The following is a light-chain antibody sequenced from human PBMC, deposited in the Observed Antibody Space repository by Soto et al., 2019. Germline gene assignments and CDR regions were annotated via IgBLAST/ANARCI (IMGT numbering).Light chain of an antibody. Sequence: EILMTQSPATLSVSPGERATLSCRASQSLSRNLAWYQQKPGQAPRLLIYCASTRASGVPARFSGSGSGTEFTLTISSLQSEDFALYYCQHYNDWPPAFTFGPGTKVDL. CDR1: QSLSRN. CDR3: QHYNDWPPAFT. V-gene: IGKV3-15*01. J-gene: IGKJ3*01. CDR2: CAS.